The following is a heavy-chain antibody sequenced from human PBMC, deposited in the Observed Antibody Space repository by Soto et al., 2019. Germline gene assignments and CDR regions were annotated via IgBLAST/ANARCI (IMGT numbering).Heavy chain of an antibody. D-gene: IGHD2-2*01. CDR3: ARFCSSSLCYAAFDY. CDR2: INAGNGAT. V-gene: IGHV1-3*01. Sequence: ASVKVSCKASGYTFTSFAINWMRQAPGQRLEWVGWINAGNGATTYSQNFEGRVTITGGTSANTASMELRGLKSEDTAVYYCARFCSSSLCYAAFDYWGQGTLVTVSS. CDR1: GYTFTSFA. J-gene: IGHJ4*02.